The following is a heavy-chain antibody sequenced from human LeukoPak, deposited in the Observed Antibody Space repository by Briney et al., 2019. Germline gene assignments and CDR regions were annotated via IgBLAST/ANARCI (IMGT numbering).Heavy chain of an antibody. CDR3: AKEGFGELLDYYYGMDV. V-gene: IGHV3-7*01. CDR1: GFTFSSYW. Sequence: GGSLRLSCAASGFTFSSYWMSWVRQAPGKGLEWVANIKQDGSEKYYVDSVKGRFTISRDNAKNSLYLQMNSLRAEDTAVYYCAKEGFGELLDYYYGMDVWGQGTTVTVSS. J-gene: IGHJ6*02. D-gene: IGHD3-10*01. CDR2: IKQDGSEK.